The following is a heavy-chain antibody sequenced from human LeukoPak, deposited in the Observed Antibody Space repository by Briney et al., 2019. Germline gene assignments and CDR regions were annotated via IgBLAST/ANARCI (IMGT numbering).Heavy chain of an antibody. CDR2: IYSGGST. J-gene: IGHJ6*02. V-gene: IGHV3-66*01. Sequence: GGSLRLSCAASGFTFSSYAMSWVRQAPGKGLEWVSVIYSGGSTYYADSVKGRFTISRDNSKNTLYLQMNSLRAEDTAVYYCARAGYSSSWYGGYYYYYGMDVWGQGTTVTVSS. CDR3: ARAGYSSSWYGGYYYYYGMDV. D-gene: IGHD6-13*01. CDR1: GFTFSSYA.